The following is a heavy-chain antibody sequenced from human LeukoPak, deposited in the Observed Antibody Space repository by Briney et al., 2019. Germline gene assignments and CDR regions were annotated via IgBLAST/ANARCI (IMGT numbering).Heavy chain of an antibody. CDR2: ISYDGSNK. J-gene: IGHJ4*02. Sequence: GGSLRLSCAASGFTFSSYGMHWVRQAPGKGLEWVAVISYDGSNKYYADSVKGRFIISRDNSKNTLYLQTNSLRAEDTAVYYCANEGEYFDYWGQGTLVTVSS. CDR1: GFTFSSYG. CDR3: ANEGEYFDY. V-gene: IGHV3-30*18. D-gene: IGHD1-26*01.